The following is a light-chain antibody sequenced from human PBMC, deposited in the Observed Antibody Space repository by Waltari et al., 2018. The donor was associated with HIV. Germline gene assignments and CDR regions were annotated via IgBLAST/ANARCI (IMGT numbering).Light chain of an antibody. CDR3: MLFFRTSYL. V-gene: IGLV7-43*01. CDR1: TGPVGNCHY. Sequence: QTVVTQEPSLTVSPGGTITLPCSSATGPVGNCHYVNWFQQKPGQPPRPLIYSSTRRHPLTPERFSGSLVGDRAALTLSNVWPEDQADYYCMLFFRTSYLFGGGTKVTVL. J-gene: IGLJ2*01. CDR2: SST.